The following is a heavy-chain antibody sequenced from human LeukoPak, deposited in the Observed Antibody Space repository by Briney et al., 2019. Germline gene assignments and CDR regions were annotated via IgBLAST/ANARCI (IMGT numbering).Heavy chain of an antibody. J-gene: IGHJ4*02. D-gene: IGHD3-22*01. CDR1: GYVFTGHY. V-gene: IGHV1-2*02. CDR2: INPDSGDT. Sequence: ASVKVSCEASGYVFTGHYMHWVRQAPGQGLEWMGWINPDSGDTNYAQKFQGRVTMTRDTSISTVYMELRRLRSDDTAVYYCARVRDYYDTSAYYFVYWGQGTLVTVSS. CDR3: ARVRDYYDTSAYYFVY.